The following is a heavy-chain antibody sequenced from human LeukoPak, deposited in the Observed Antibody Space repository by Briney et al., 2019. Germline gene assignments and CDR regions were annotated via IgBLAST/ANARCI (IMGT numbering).Heavy chain of an antibody. J-gene: IGHJ4*02. CDR2: ISSSSSYI. D-gene: IGHD6-13*01. CDR3: ARDKAAAGTRRRGFDY. V-gene: IGHV3-21*01. Sequence: GGSLRLSCAASGFTFSSYSMNWVRQAPGKGLEWVSSISSSSSYIYYADSVKGRFTISRDNAKNSLYLQMNSLRAEGTAVYYCARDKAAAGTRRRGFDYWGQGTLVTVSS. CDR1: GFTFSSYS.